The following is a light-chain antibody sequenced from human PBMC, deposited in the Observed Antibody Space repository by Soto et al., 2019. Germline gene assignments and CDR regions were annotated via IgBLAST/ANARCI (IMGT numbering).Light chain of an antibody. CDR3: QQRSDSIT. J-gene: IGKJ5*01. CDR2: DAS. CDR1: HSVTTH. V-gene: IGKV3-11*01. Sequence: EIVLPQSPDTLSLSPGERATLSCWASHSVTTHLAWFQQRPGQTPRLLIYDASTRAPGIPARFSGRGSGADFTLTISSLEPEDFAVYYCQQRSDSITFGQGTRLEI.